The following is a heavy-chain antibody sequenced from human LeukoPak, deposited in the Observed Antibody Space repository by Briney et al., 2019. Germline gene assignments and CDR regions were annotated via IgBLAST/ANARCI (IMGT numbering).Heavy chain of an antibody. V-gene: IGHV3-21*01. CDR2: ISSSSSYV. CDR1: GFTFSSYS. CDR3: ARLGNSSSWDY. D-gene: IGHD6-13*01. J-gene: IGHJ4*02. Sequence: GGSLRLSCAASGFTFSSYSMNWVRQAPGKGLEWVSSISSSSSYVYYADLVKGRFTISRDNAKNSLYLQMNSLRAEDTAVYYCARLGNSSSWDYWGQGTLVTVSS.